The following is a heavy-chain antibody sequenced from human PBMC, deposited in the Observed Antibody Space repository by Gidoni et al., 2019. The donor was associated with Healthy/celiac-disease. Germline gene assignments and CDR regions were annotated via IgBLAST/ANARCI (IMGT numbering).Heavy chain of an antibody. CDR1: GFTVSSNY. CDR3: ARVKYSSSWYYFDY. V-gene: IGHV3-53*01. CDR2: IYSGGST. D-gene: IGHD6-13*01. Sequence: EVQLVESGGGLIQPGGSLRLSCAASGFTVSSNYMSWVRQAPGKGLAWVSVIYSGGSTYYADSVKGRFTISRDNSKNTLYLQMNSLRAEDTAVYYCARVKYSSSWYYFDYWGQGTLVTVSS. J-gene: IGHJ4*02.